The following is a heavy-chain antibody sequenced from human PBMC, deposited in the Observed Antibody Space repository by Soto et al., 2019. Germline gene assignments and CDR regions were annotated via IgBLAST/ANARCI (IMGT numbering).Heavy chain of an antibody. CDR2: IYYSGST. V-gene: IGHV4-59*01. CDR3: AGNRVTIFGVVIIPDWFDP. D-gene: IGHD3-3*01. J-gene: IGHJ5*02. CDR1: GGSISSYY. Sequence: SETLSLTCTVAGGSISSYYWSWIRQPPGKGLERIGYIYYSGSTNYNPSLKSRVTISVDTSKNQFSLKLSSVTAADTAVYYCAGNRVTIFGVVIIPDWFDPWGQGTLVTVSS.